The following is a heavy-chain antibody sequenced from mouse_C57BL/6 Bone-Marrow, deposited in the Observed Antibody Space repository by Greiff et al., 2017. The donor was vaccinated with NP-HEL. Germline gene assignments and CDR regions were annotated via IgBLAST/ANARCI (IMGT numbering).Heavy chain of an antibody. V-gene: IGHV5-17*01. J-gene: IGHJ4*01. CDR3: ARPLLSYAMDY. CDR1: GFTFSDYG. D-gene: IGHD6-1*01. CDR2: ISSGSSTI. Sequence: VQLKESGGGLVKPGGSLKLSCAASGFTFSDYGMHWVRQAPEKGLEWVAYISSGSSTIYYADTVKGRFTISRDNAKNTLFLQMTSLRSDDTAMYYCARPLLSYAMDYWGQGTSVTVSS.